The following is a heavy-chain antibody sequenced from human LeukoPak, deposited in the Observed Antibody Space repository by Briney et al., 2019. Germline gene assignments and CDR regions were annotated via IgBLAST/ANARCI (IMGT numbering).Heavy chain of an antibody. CDR1: GGSISSSSSIC. J-gene: IGHJ4*02. Sequence: SETLSLTCAVSGGSISSSSSICWTWVRQPPGEGLEWIGEIYHNGATNYNPSLKSRVTLLLDKSKNQFSLRLNSVTAADTAVYYCARNGGNSDYDYWGLGTLVTVSA. V-gene: IGHV4-4*02. CDR3: ARNGGNSDYDY. CDR2: IYHNGAT. D-gene: IGHD4-23*01.